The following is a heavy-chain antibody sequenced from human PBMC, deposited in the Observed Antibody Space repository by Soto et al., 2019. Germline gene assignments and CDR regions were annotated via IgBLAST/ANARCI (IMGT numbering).Heavy chain of an antibody. CDR3: AKDSELLWCGELFDY. J-gene: IGHJ4*02. CDR2: ISGSGGST. D-gene: IGHD3-10*01. V-gene: IGHV3-23*01. CDR1: GFTFSSYA. Sequence: GGSLRLSCAASGFTFSSYAMSWVRQAPGKGLEWVSAISGSGGSTYYADSVKGRFTISRDNSKNTLYLQMNSLRAEDTAVYYCAKDSELLWCGELFDYWGQGTLVTVSS.